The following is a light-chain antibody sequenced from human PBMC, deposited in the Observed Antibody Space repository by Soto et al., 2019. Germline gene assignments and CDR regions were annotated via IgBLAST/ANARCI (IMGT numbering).Light chain of an antibody. CDR1: QGISSA. V-gene: IGKV1-13*02. J-gene: IGKJ4*01. CDR3: QQFNSYPLT. Sequence: AIQLTQSPSSLSASVGDRVTITCRASQGISSALAWYQQKPGKAPKLLIYDASSLERGVPSRFSGSGSGTDFTLTISSQQPEDFATYYCQQFNSYPLTLGGGTKVEIK. CDR2: DAS.